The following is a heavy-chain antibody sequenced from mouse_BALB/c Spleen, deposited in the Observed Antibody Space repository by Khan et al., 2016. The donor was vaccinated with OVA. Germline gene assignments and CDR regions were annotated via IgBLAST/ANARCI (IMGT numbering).Heavy chain of an antibody. J-gene: IGHJ2*01. CDR1: GYSITSDYA. CDR3: ARVYGGDFDY. CDR2: ISYSGKT. D-gene: IGHD1-1*01. Sequence: EVQLQESGPGLVKPSQSLSLICTVTGYSITSDYAWNWIRQFPGNQLEWMGFISYSGKTKYNPTLKSRISINRDTSKNQFFLQLNSVTTEDTATYYCARVYGGDFDYWGQGTTLTVSS. V-gene: IGHV3-2*02.